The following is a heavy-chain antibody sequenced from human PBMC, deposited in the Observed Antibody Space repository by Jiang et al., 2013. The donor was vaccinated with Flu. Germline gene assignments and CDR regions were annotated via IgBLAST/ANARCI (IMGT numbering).Heavy chain of an antibody. D-gene: IGHD3-9*01. CDR3: AKDSLKSDILTGYYILYYFDY. V-gene: IGHV3-23*01. Sequence: VSAISGSGGSTYYADSVEGPVHHLQRQFQDTLYLQMNSLRAEDTAVYYCAKDSLKSDILTGYYILYYFDYWGQGTLVTVSS. J-gene: IGHJ4*02. CDR2: ISGSGGST.